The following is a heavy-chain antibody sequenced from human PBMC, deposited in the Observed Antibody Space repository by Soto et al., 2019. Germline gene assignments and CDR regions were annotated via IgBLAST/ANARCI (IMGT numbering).Heavy chain of an antibody. V-gene: IGHV1-2*02. CDR3: ARAWIASDYYYYGMDV. D-gene: IGHD2-2*03. CDR1: GHTFTGYY. J-gene: IGHJ6*02. CDR2: INPNSGGT. Sequence: QVQLVQSGAEVKKPGASVKLSCKASGHTFTGYYLHWVRQAPGQGLEWMGWINPNSGGTKYAHKFQGRVIMTRDTSISTAYMELSSLKSDDSAVYFCARAWIASDYYYYGMDVWGQGTTVTVSS.